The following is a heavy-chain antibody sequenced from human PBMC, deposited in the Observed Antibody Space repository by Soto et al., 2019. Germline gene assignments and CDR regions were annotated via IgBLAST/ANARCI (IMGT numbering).Heavy chain of an antibody. Sequence: ASVKVSCKASGYTFTGYYMHWVRQAPGQGLEWMGWINPNSGGTNYAQKFQGWVTMARDTSISTAYMELSRLGSDDTAVYYCARCPTRVELRGLSYYGMDVWGQGTTVTVSS. CDR1: GYTFTGYY. CDR2: INPNSGGT. V-gene: IGHV1-2*04. CDR3: ARCPTRVELRGLSYYGMDV. D-gene: IGHD1-7*01. J-gene: IGHJ6*02.